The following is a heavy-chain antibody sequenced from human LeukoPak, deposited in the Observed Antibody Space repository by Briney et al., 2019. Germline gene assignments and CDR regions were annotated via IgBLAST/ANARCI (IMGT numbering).Heavy chain of an antibody. J-gene: IGHJ4*02. D-gene: IGHD6-13*01. CDR1: GFTFSDYY. CDR2: ISSSGSTI. Sequence: GGSLRLSCAASGFTFSDYYMSWIRQAPGKGLEWVSYISSSGSTIYYADSVKGRFTISRDNAKNSLYLQMNSLRAEDTAVYYCASPSPWEGSSFDYWGQGTLVTVSS. V-gene: IGHV3-11*04. CDR3: ASPSPWEGSSFDY.